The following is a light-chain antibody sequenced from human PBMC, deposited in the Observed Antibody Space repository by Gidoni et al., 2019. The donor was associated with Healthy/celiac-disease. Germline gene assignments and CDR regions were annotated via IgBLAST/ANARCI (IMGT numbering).Light chain of an antibody. J-gene: IGLJ2*01. V-gene: IGLV2-14*01. CDR2: EVS. CDR3: SSYTSSSTLEVV. CDR1: SRDVGGYNY. Sequence: QSALTQPASVSGSPGQSIPISCTGTSRDVGGYNYVSWYQQHPGKAPKLMIYEVSNRPSGVPDRFSGSKSGNTASLTISGLQAEDEADYYCSSYTSSSTLEVVFGGGTKLTVL.